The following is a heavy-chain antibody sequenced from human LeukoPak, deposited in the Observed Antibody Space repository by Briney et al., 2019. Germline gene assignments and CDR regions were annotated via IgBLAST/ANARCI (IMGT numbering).Heavy chain of an antibody. CDR1: GYSISSGYY. J-gene: IGHJ4*02. CDR2: IYHSGST. D-gene: IGHD3-22*01. Sequence: SETLSLTCTVSGYSISSGYYWGWIRQPPGKGLEWIGSIYHSGSTYYNPSLKSRVTISVDTSKNQFSLKLSSVTAADTAVYYCARAQTYYYDSSGYRYWGQGTLVTVSS. V-gene: IGHV4-38-2*02. CDR3: ARAQTYYYDSSGYRY.